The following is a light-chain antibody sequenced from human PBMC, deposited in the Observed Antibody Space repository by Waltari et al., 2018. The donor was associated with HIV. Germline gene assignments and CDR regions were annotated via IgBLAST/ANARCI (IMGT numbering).Light chain of an antibody. Sequence: SCTGSSSNIGAGYEVHWYQQLPGRAPKLLIFGNTNRPSGVPDRFSGSKSGASASLAITGLQADDEADYFCQSYDSSLSGSYVFGSGTKVTVL. CDR1: SSNIGAGYE. V-gene: IGLV1-40*01. CDR3: QSYDSSLSGSYV. CDR2: GNT. J-gene: IGLJ1*01.